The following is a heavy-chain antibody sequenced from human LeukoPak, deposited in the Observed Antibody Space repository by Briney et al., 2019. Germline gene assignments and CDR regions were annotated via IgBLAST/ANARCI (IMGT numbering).Heavy chain of an antibody. CDR2: INHSGST. D-gene: IGHD3-3*01. J-gene: IGHJ1*01. CDR3: ASLGPYYDFWSGYFSAEYFQH. V-gene: IGHV4-34*01. CDR1: GGSFSGYY. Sequence: SETLSLTCAVYGGSFSGYYWSWIRQPPGKGLEWIGEINHSGSTNYNPSLKSRVTISVDTSKNQFSLKLSSVTAADTAVYYCASLGPYYDFWSGYFSAEYFQHWGQGALVTVSS.